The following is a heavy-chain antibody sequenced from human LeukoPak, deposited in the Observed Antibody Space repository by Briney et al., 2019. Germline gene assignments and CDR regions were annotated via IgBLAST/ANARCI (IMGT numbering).Heavy chain of an antibody. CDR1: GFTFSNYW. Sequence: GGSLRLSRAASGFTFSNYWMHWVRQAPGKGLEWVSRINERATIISYADSVKGRFTISRDNGKNTLYLQMNSLRAEDTAVYYCARDADGPGSLIDYWGQGTLVTVS. CDR3: ARDADGPGSLIDY. J-gene: IGHJ4*02. CDR2: INERATII. D-gene: IGHD2-8*01. V-gene: IGHV3-74*01.